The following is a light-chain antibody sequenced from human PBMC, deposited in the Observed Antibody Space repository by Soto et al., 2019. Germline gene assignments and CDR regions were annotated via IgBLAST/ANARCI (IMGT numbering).Light chain of an antibody. Sequence: PGDTATLSCRASERVASNYLAWYQQKPGQAPRLLVYGASTRATGIPDRFSGSGSGPDFTLSITRLQPEDCAVYFCQQYGSSPWTSGQGTKVEIK. J-gene: IGKJ1*01. CDR2: GAS. CDR1: ERVASNY. CDR3: QQYGSSPWT. V-gene: IGKV3-20*01.